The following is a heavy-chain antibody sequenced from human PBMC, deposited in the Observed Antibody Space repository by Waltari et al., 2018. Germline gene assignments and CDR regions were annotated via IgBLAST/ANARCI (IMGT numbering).Heavy chain of an antibody. CDR1: GYTFTGYY. Sequence: QVQLVQSGAEVKKPGASVKVSCKASGYTFTGYYMHWVRQAPGQGLEWMGWINPNSGGTNYAQKFQGRVTMTRDTSISTAYMELSRLRSDDTAVYYCARGHIRFLEWNRDSAYYYYMDVWGKGTTVTVSS. J-gene: IGHJ6*03. CDR3: ARGHIRFLEWNRDSAYYYYMDV. CDR2: INPNSGGT. D-gene: IGHD3-3*01. V-gene: IGHV1-2*02.